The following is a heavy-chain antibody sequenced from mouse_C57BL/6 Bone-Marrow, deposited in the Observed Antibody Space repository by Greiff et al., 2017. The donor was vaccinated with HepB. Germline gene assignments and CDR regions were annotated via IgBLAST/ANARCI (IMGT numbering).Heavy chain of an antibody. J-gene: IGHJ3*01. V-gene: IGHV5-17*01. Sequence: EVMLVESGGGLVKPGGSLKLSCAASGFTFSDYGMHWVRQAPEKGLEWVAYISSGSSTIYYADTVKGRFTISRDNAKNTLFLQMTSLRSEDTAMYYCARNYYGNCFAYWGQGTLVTVSA. CDR3: ARNYYGNCFAY. CDR1: GFTFSDYG. D-gene: IGHD2-1*01. CDR2: ISSGSSTI.